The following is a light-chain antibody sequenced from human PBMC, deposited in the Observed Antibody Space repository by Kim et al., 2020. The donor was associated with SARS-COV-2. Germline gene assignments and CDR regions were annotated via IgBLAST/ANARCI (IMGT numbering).Light chain of an antibody. J-gene: IGKJ1*01. Sequence: DIQMTQSPSTLSASVGDRVTITCRASQSISSWLAWYQQKPGKAPKLLIYDASSLESGVPSRFSGSASGTEFTLTINSLESDDFATYYCQQYNSYWTFGQGTKVDIK. CDR2: DAS. CDR1: QSISSW. V-gene: IGKV1-5*01. CDR3: QQYNSYWT.